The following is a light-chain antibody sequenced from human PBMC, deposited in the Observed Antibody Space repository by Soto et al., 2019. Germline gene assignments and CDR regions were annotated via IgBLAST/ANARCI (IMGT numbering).Light chain of an antibody. CDR3: SSYTNINTRACV. CDR1: STDVGGYNY. CDR2: EVT. Sequence: SALAQPSSVSGSPGQSITISCTGTSTDVGGYNYVSWYQHHSGKAPKLLIYEVTNRPSGISDRFSGSKSVNTASLTISGLQAEDEAEYYCSSYTNINTRACVFGTGTKVTVL. J-gene: IGLJ1*01. V-gene: IGLV2-14*01.